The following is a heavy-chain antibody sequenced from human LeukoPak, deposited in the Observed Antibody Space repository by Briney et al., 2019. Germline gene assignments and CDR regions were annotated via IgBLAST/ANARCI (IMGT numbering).Heavy chain of an antibody. Sequence: GGSLRLSCTASEFTVSRNYMLWVRQAPGKGLEWVSLIFRNGDTHYADSVKGRFTISRDTSKNTVSLQMNSLRVEDTAMYYCTRDQMNYWGQGTLVTVSS. D-gene: IGHD5-24*01. J-gene: IGHJ4*02. CDR2: IFRNGDT. V-gene: IGHV3-53*01. CDR1: EFTVSRNY. CDR3: TRDQMNY.